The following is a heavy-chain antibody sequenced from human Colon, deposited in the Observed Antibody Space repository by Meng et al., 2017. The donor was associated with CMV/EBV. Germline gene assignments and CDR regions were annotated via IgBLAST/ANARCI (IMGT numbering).Heavy chain of an antibody. CDR3: ARSNVLRFLEWLLIDY. V-gene: IGHV3-48*03. Sequence: GESLKISCAASGFTFSSYEMNWVRQAPGKGLEWVPYISSSGSTIYYADSVKGRFTISRDNAKNSLYLQMNSLRAEDTAVYYCARSNVLRFLEWLLIDYWGQGTLVTVSS. J-gene: IGHJ4*02. D-gene: IGHD3-3*01. CDR1: GFTFSSYE. CDR2: ISSSGSTI.